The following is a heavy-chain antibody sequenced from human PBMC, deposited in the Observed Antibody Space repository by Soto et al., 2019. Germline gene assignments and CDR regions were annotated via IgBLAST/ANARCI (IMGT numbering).Heavy chain of an antibody. V-gene: IGHV4-59*01. Sequence: PSETLSLTCTVSGGSISSYYWIWIRQPPGKGLEWIGSIFYTESTDYNPSLKSRVTISLDTSKNHFPLNLSSVTVADTAVYYCARVDRGAFDHWGQGTLVTVS. D-gene: IGHD2-2*03. CDR1: GGSISSYY. CDR2: IFYTEST. CDR3: ARVDRGAFDH. J-gene: IGHJ4*02.